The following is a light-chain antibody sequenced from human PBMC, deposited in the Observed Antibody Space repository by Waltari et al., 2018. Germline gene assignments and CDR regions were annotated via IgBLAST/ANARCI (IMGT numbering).Light chain of an antibody. CDR2: DGA. J-gene: IGLJ3*02. CDR1: SFEGHY. CDR3: QVWDNSGDHPE. V-gene: IGLV3-21*01. Sequence: SSMVTQPPSVSVAPGQTARITCEGDSFEGHYVHWYQQKPGQAPVLVLYDGANRPSGIPERFSGSKSGIPATLAVTGVEPGDEADYYCQVWDNSGDHPEFGGGTKLTVL.